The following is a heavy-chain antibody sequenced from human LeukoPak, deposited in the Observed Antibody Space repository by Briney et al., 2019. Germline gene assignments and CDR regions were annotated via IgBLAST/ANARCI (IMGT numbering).Heavy chain of an antibody. CDR2: ISSSGSTI. J-gene: IGHJ4*02. V-gene: IGHV3-48*03. D-gene: IGHD5-18*01. Sequence: GGSLRLSCAASGFTFSSYEMNWVRQAPGKGLEWVSYISSSGSTIYYADSVKGRFTISRDNAKNSLYLQMNSLGAEDTAVYYCARGRRGYSYGQNDYWGQGTLVTVSS. CDR1: GFTFSSYE. CDR3: ARGRRGYSYGQNDY.